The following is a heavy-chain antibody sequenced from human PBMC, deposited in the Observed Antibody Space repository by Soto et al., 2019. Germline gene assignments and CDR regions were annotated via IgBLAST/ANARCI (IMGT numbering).Heavy chain of an antibody. D-gene: IGHD2-21*02. Sequence: LSLTCAVYGGSFSGYYWTWIRQPPGKGLEWIGEINHSGTINFNPSLKSRLTISLDTSKKHFSLKLSSVTDADTAAYYCARADRTLVTSYSLDVWGQGT. CDR1: GGSFSGYY. J-gene: IGHJ6*02. CDR2: INHSGTI. CDR3: ARADRTLVTSYSLDV. V-gene: IGHV4-34*01.